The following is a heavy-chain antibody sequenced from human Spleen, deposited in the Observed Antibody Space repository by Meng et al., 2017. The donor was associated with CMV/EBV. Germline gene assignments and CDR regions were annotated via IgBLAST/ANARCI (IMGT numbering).Heavy chain of an antibody. CDR1: GFTFSSYA. D-gene: IGHD6-25*01. V-gene: IGHV3-23*01. CDR2: ISGSGGST. Sequence: GESLKISCAASGFTFSSYAMSWVRQAPGKGLEWVSAISGSGGSTYYADSVKGRFTISRDNAKKSVYLQMNSLRPEDTALYYCAKGPGYQAAKFYFDYWGQGTLVTVSS. CDR3: AKGPGYQAAKFYFDY. J-gene: IGHJ4*02.